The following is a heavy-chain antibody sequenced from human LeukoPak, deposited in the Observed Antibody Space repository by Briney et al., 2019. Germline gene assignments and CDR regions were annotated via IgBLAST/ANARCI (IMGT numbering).Heavy chain of an antibody. CDR1: GYTFTGYY. V-gene: IGHV1-2*02. CDR3: ARDSSSGWYAPGY. Sequence: GASVKVSCKASGYTFTGYYMHWVRQAPGRGLEWMGWINPNSGGTNYAQKFQGRVTMTRDTSISTAYMELSRLRSDDTAVYYCARDSSSGWYAPGYWGQGTLVTVSS. CDR2: INPNSGGT. D-gene: IGHD6-19*01. J-gene: IGHJ4*02.